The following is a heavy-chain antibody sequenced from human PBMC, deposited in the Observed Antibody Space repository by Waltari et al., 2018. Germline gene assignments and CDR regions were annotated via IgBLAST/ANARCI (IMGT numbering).Heavy chain of an antibody. CDR3: ITDPANAYVRWFDP. CDR1: GVNFCATW. J-gene: IGHJ5*02. CDR2: IKRSSDGGAA. V-gene: IGHV3-15*01. Sequence: EVQLVESGGGLVKPGGSLRLSCAASGVNFCATWMTWVRQAPGKGLEWVGRIKRSSDGGAAEYAAPVNGRFIISRDDSSSTLYLQMNSLKSEDTAVYYCITDPANAYVRWFDPWGQGTLVTVSS. D-gene: IGHD2-2*01.